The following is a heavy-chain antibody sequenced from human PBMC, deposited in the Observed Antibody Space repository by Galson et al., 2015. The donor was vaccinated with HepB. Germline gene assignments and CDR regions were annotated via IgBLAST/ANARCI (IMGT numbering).Heavy chain of an antibody. CDR2: ISGSGGST. V-gene: IGHV3-23*01. Sequence: SLRLSCAASGFTFSNYAMSWVRQAPGKGLEWVSSISGSGGSTYYADSVYGRFNISRDTSKNTVYLQMNSLRAEDTAIYYCAKVLVVWFKYYFDSWGQGTLVTVSS. CDR1: GFTFSNYA. D-gene: IGHD3-9*01. J-gene: IGHJ4*02. CDR3: AKVLVVWFKYYFDS.